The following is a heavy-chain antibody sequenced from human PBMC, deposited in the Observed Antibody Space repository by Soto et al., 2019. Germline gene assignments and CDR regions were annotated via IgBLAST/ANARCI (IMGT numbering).Heavy chain of an antibody. CDR1: GYTFTSYG. CDR3: ARDAALDTAMAQSDY. Sequence: QVQLVQSGAEVKKPGASVKVSCKASGYTFTSYGISWVRQAPGQGLEWMGWISAYNGNTNYAQKLQGTVTMTTDTSTSTAYMELRSLRSDDTAVYYCARDAALDTAMAQSDYWGQGTLVTVSS. D-gene: IGHD5-18*01. J-gene: IGHJ4*02. V-gene: IGHV1-18*01. CDR2: ISAYNGNT.